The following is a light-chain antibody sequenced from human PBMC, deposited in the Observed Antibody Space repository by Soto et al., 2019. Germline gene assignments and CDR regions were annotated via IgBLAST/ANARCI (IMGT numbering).Light chain of an antibody. CDR2: AAF. V-gene: IGKV1-39*01. Sequence: DIQMTQSPASRSASVGDRVTITCRASQSIRNYLNWYQQKPGEAPKVLIYAAFSLQSGVPSRFSGSGSGTDFTLTISSLQPEDFTTYYCQQSYSTPHPFGQGTKVDSK. CDR1: QSIRNY. J-gene: IGKJ2*01. CDR3: QQSYSTPHP.